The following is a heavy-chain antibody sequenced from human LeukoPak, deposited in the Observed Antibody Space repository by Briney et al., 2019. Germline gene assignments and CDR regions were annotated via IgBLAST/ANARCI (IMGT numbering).Heavy chain of an antibody. J-gene: IGHJ5*02. V-gene: IGHV1-18*01. CDR3: ARVPYYDFWSGYWEDRIWFDP. CDR2: ISAYNGNT. CDR1: GYTFTSYG. Sequence: GASVKVSCKASGYTFTSYGIGWVRQAPGQGLEWMGWISAYNGNTNYAQKLQGRVTMTTDTSTSTAYMELRSLRSDDTAVYYCARVPYYDFWSGYWEDRIWFDPWGQGTLVTVSS. D-gene: IGHD3-3*01.